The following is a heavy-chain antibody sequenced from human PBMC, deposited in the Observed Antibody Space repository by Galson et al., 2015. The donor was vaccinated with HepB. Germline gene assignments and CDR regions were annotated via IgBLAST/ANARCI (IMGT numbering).Heavy chain of an antibody. CDR2: ISSRGTYT. D-gene: IGHD5-12*01. CDR3: ARDLSSSDYPHRDY. V-gene: IGHV3-21*01. J-gene: IGHJ4*02. Sequence: SLRLSCAASGFTFSSFSMNWVRQAPGKGLEWVSSISSRGTYTYYADSVKGRSTISRDNAKNSLYLHMNSLRADDTAVYFCARDLSSSDYPHRDYWGQGTLVAVSP. CDR1: GFTFSSFS.